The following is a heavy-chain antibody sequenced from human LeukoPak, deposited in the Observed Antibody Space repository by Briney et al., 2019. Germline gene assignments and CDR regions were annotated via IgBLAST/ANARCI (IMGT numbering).Heavy chain of an antibody. V-gene: IGHV1-69*04. CDR2: IIPILGIA. Sequence: ASVKVSCKASGGTFSSYAISWVRQAPGQGLEWMGRIIPILGIANYAQKFQGRVTITADKSTSTAYMELSSLRSEDTAVYYCAREDFWSGYPLWGQGTLVTVSP. CDR1: GGTFSSYA. D-gene: IGHD3-3*01. J-gene: IGHJ4*02. CDR3: AREDFWSGYPL.